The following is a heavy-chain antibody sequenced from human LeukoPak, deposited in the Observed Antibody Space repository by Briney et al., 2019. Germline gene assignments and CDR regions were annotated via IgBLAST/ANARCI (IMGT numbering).Heavy chain of an antibody. CDR1: GGSISSYY. D-gene: IGHD3-3*01. Sequence: PSETLSLTCTVSGGSISSYYWSWIRQPPGKGLEWIGYIYYSGSTNYNPSLKSRVTISVDTSKNQFSLKLSSVTAADTAMYYCARRSIFGGPYYYYGMDVWGQGTTVTVSS. CDR3: ARRSIFGGPYYYYGMDV. CDR2: IYYSGST. J-gene: IGHJ6*02. V-gene: IGHV4-59*08.